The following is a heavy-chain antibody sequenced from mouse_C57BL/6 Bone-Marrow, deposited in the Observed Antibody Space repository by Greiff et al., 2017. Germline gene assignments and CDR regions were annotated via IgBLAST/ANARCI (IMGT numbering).Heavy chain of an antibody. CDR1: GFNIKDYY. Sequence: EQSGAELVKPGASVKLSCTASGFNIKDYYMHWVKQRTEQGLEWIGRIDPEDGETKYAPKFQGKATITAETSSNTAYLQPSSLTSEDTAVYYCARASITTVNYFDYWGQGTTLTVSS. V-gene: IGHV14-2*01. CDR2: IDPEDGET. J-gene: IGHJ2*01. D-gene: IGHD1-1*01. CDR3: ARASITTVNYFDY.